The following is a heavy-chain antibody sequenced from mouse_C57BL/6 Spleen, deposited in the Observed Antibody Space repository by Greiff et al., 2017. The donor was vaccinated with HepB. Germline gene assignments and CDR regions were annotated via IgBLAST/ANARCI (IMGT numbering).Heavy chain of an antibody. Sequence: EVHLVESGEGLVKPGGSLKLSCAASGFTFSSYAMSWVRQTPEKRLEWVAYISSGGDYIYYADTVKGRFTISRDNARNTLYLQMSSLKSEDTAMYYCTRDQGYYGSSYGYFDVWGTGTTVTVSS. CDR1: GFTFSSYA. D-gene: IGHD1-1*01. J-gene: IGHJ1*03. V-gene: IGHV5-9-1*02. CDR3: TRDQGYYGSSYGYFDV. CDR2: ISSGGDYI.